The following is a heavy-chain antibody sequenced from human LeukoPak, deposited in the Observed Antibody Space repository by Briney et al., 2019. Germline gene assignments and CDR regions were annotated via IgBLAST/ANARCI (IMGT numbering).Heavy chain of an antibody. D-gene: IGHD3-10*01. CDR3: ARDILLWFGELSRDSDY. CDR1: GFTFSSYG. J-gene: IGHJ4*02. Sequence: GGSLRLSCAASGFTFSSYGMHWVRQAPGKGLEWVAVIWYDGSHKYYADSVKGRFTISRDNSKNTLHLQMNSLRAEDTAVYYCARDILLWFGELSRDSDYWGQGTLVTVSS. V-gene: IGHV3-33*08. CDR2: IWYDGSHK.